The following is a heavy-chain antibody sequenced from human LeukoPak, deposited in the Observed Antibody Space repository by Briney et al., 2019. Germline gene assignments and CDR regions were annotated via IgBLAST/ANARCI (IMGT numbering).Heavy chain of an antibody. Sequence: GGSLRLSCVASGFTFDDYAMHWVRQAPGKGLEWVSGISSSSSYIYYADSVKGRFTISRDNAKNSLFLQMNSLRAEDTAVYYCASEYDILTGLGDYWGQGTLVTVSS. CDR3: ASEYDILTGLGDY. CDR1: GFTFDDYA. V-gene: IGHV3-21*01. CDR2: ISSSSSYI. J-gene: IGHJ4*02. D-gene: IGHD3-9*01.